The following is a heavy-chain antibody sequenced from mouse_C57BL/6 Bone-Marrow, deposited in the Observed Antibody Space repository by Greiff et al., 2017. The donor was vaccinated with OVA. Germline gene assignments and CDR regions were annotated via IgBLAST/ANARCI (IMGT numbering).Heavy chain of an antibody. CDR1: GFNIKDDY. D-gene: IGHD3-2*02. Sequence: VHVKQSGAELVRPGASVKLSCTASGFNIKDDYMHWVKQRPEQGLEWIGWIDPENGDTEYASKFQGKATITADTSSNTAYLQLSSLTSEDTAVYYCTTLDSSGCFAYWGQGTLVTVSA. V-gene: IGHV14-4*01. CDR3: TTLDSSGCFAY. CDR2: IDPENGDT. J-gene: IGHJ3*01.